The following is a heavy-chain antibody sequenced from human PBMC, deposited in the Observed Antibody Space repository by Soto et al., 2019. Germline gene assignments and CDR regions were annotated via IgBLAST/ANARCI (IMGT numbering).Heavy chain of an antibody. CDR3: ASNYYGSGSYHLPDNWFDP. J-gene: IGHJ5*02. D-gene: IGHD3-10*01. CDR1: GYTFTGYY. CDR2: INPNSGGT. V-gene: IGHV1-2*02. Sequence: ASVKVSCKASGYTFTGYYMHWVRQAPGQGLEWMGWINPNSGGTNYAQKFQGRVTMTRDTSISTAYMELSRLRSDDTAVYYCASNYYGSGSYHLPDNWFDPWGQGTLVTVSS.